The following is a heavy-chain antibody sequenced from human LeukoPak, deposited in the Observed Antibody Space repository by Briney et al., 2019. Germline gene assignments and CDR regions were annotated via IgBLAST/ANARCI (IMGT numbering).Heavy chain of an antibody. CDR1: GFMFSDYG. Sequence: PGGSLRLSCAASGFMFSDYGMHWVRQAPGKGLEWVAVISNDGSIIYYADSVKGRFTISRDNSKNTLYLQMNSLRAEDTAVYYCARARYSSSWYQIIDYWGQGTLVTVSS. V-gene: IGHV3-30*03. CDR3: ARARYSSSWYQIIDY. CDR2: ISNDGSII. D-gene: IGHD6-13*01. J-gene: IGHJ4*02.